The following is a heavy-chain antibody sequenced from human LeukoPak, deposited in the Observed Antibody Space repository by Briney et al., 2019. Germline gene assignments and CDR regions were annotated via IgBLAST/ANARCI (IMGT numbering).Heavy chain of an antibody. CDR3: ARLLLGVTTVTTVDY. J-gene: IGHJ4*02. CDR2: ISSSSSYI. D-gene: IGHD4-17*01. Sequence: PGGSLRLSCAASGFTFSSYSMNWVRQAPGKGLEWVSSISSSSSYIYYADSVKGRFTISRDNAKNSLYLQMNSLRAEDTAVYYCARLLLGVTTVTTVDYWGQGTLVTVSS. V-gene: IGHV3-21*01. CDR1: GFTFSSYS.